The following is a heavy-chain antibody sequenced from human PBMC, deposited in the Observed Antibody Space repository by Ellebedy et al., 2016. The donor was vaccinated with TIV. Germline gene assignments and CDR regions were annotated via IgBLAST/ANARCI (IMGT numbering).Heavy chain of an antibody. V-gene: IGHV4-34*01. D-gene: IGHD3-3*01. CDR3: ARQSYYDFWSDYYRGDNDEGDI. Sequence: MPSETLSLTCAVYGGSFSGYYWSWIRQPPGKGLEWIGEINHSGSTNYNPSLKSRVTISVDTSKNQFSLKLSSVTAADTAVYYCARQSYYDFWSDYYRGDNDEGDIWGQGTVVTVSS. J-gene: IGHJ3*02. CDR1: GGSFSGYY. CDR2: INHSGST.